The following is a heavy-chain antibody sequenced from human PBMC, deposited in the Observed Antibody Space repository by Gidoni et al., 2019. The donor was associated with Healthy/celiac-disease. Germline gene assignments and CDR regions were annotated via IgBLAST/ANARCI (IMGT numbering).Heavy chain of an antibody. D-gene: IGHD2-2*01. CDR3: AKGHYCSSTSCYFYYGMDV. J-gene: IGHJ6*02. CDR2: ISGSGGGT. Sequence: EVQLLESGGGLVQPGVSLSLSCAASGFTFSSYAMRWVRQGPGNGLGWVSAISGSGGGTFYADSVKGRFTSSRDNSKNTLYLQMNSLRAEDTAVYYCAKGHYCSSTSCYFYYGMDVWGQGSTVTVSS. V-gene: IGHV3-23*01. CDR1: GFTFSSYA.